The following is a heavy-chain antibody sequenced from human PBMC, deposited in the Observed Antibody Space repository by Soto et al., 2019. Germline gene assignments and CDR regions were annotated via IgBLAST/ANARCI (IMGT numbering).Heavy chain of an antibody. V-gene: IGHV1-69*01. CDR3: ASCPIQLTGTYYYYYYGMDV. CDR1: GGTFSSYA. Sequence: QVQLVQSGAEVKKPGSLVKVSCKASGGTFSSYAISWVRQAPGQGLEWMGGIIPIFGTANYAQKFQGRVTITADESTSTAYMELSSLRSEDTAVYYCASCPIQLTGTYYYYYYGMDVWGQGTTVTVSS. J-gene: IGHJ6*02. D-gene: IGHD5-18*01. CDR2: IIPIFGTA.